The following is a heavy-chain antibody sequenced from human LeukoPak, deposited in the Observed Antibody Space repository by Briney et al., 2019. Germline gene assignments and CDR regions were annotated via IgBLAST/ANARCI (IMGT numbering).Heavy chain of an antibody. D-gene: IGHD2-21*01. Sequence: PGRSLRLSCAASGFTFSSYAMHWVRQAPGKGLEWVAVISYDGSNKYYADSVKGRFTISRDNSMNTLYLQMNSLRAVDTAVYYCASGISHCGGDCYGPYYFDYWGQGTLVTVSS. CDR2: ISYDGSNK. J-gene: IGHJ4*02. V-gene: IGHV3-30-3*01. CDR1: GFTFSSYA. CDR3: ASGISHCGGDCYGPYYFDY.